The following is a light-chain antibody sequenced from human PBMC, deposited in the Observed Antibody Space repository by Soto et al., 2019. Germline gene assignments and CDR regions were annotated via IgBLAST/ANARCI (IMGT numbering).Light chain of an antibody. CDR2: GAS. V-gene: IGKV3-15*01. CDR1: ESISTN. J-gene: IGKJ2*01. CDR3: HQYNNRPPYT. Sequence: EIVMTQSPATLSVSPGDRATVSCRASESISTNLAWYQQRPGQAPRLLIYGASPRATGIPARFSGSGYATECTLTISSLESEDFAVYYCHQYNNRPPYTFGQGTQREI.